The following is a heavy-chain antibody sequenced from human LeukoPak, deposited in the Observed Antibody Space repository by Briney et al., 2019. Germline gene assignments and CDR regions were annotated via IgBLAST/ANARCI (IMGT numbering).Heavy chain of an antibody. CDR2: IWYDGSNK. J-gene: IGHJ4*02. CDR1: GFTFSSYG. D-gene: IGHD2-8*01. CDR3: ARVSIVLMVYAEYYFDY. V-gene: IGHV3-33*01. Sequence: GGSLRLSCAASGFTFSSYGMHCVRQAPGKGLEWVAVIWYDGSNKYYADSVEGRFTISRNNSKNTLYLQMNSLRAEDTAVYYCARVSIVLMVYAEYYFDYWGQGTLVTVSS.